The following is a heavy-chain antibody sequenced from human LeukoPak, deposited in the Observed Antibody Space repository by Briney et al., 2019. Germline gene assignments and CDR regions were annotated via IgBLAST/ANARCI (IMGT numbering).Heavy chain of an antibody. D-gene: IGHD6-6*01. CDR1: GGTFSSYA. CDR2: IIPIFGTA. CDR3: AREGGSSSYYFDY. J-gene: IGHJ4*02. V-gene: IGHV1-69*13. Sequence: SVKVSCKASGGTFSSYAVSWVRQAPGQGLEWMGGIIPIFGTANYAQKFQGRVTITADESTSTAYMELSSLRSEDTAVYYCAREGGSSSYYFDYWGQGTLVTVSS.